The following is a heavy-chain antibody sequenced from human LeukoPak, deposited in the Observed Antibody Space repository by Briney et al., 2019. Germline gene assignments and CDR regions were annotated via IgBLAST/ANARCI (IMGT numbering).Heavy chain of an antibody. CDR1: GFTFSSYS. Sequence: GGSLRLSCAASGFTFSSYSMNWVRQAPGKGLEWVSSISSSSSYIYYADSVKGRFTISRDNSKNTLYLQMNSLRAEDTAVYYCARVGGNGLGRAFDIWGQGTMVTVSS. V-gene: IGHV3-21*01. D-gene: IGHD4-23*01. CDR2: ISSSSSYI. CDR3: ARVGGNGLGRAFDI. J-gene: IGHJ3*02.